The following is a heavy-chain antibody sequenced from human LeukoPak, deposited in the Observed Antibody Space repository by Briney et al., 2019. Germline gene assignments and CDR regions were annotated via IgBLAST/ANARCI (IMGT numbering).Heavy chain of an antibody. CDR3: ARHQLELIDY. D-gene: IGHD1-7*01. V-gene: IGHV4-39*01. J-gene: IGHJ4*02. CDR1: GGSISSSRYY. CDR2: IYYSGST. Sequence: PSETLSLTCTVSGGSISSSRYYWGWIRQPPGKRLEWIGSIYYSGSTYYNPSLKSRVTISVDTSKNQFSLKLSSVTAADTAVYYCARHQLELIDYWGQGTLVSVSS.